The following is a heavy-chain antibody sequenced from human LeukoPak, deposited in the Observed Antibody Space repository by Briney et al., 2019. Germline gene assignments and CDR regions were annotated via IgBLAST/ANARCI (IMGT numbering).Heavy chain of an antibody. CDR3: ARPYATTGLFYAFDG. D-gene: IGHD2-2*01. V-gene: IGHV3-30*03. CDR1: GFTFSSYS. Sequence: PGGSLRLSCAASGFTFSSYSMNWVRQAPGKGLEWVAVVSSDGSNKYYADSVKGRFTISRDNSKNTPYLQMNSLRAEDTAVFYCARPYATTGLFYAFDGWGQGTVVTVSS. J-gene: IGHJ3*01. CDR2: VSSDGSNK.